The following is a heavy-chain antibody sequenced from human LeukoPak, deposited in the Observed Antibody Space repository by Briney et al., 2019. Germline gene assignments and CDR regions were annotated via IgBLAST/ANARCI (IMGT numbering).Heavy chain of an antibody. CDR1: GGSFSGYY. Sequence: PSETLSLTCAVYGGSFSGYYWSWIRQPPGKGLEWIGEINHSGSTNYNPSLKSRVTISVDTSKNQFSLKLSSVTAADMAVYYCAHRRYYFDCWGQGTLVTVSS. J-gene: IGHJ4*02. V-gene: IGHV4-34*01. D-gene: IGHD2-2*01. CDR2: INHSGST. CDR3: AHRRYYFDC.